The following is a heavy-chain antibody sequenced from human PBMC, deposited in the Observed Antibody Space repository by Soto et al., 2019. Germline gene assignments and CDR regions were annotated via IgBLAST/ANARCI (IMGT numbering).Heavy chain of an antibody. CDR3: AAPTVGFYYYYHGMDV. CDR2: ISGSGGST. Sequence: GGSLRLSCAASGFTFSSYAMSWVRQAPGKGLEWVSAISGSGGSTYYADSVKGRFTISRDNSKNTLYLQMNSLRAEDTAVYYCAAPTVGFYYYYHGMDVWGQGTRVTVSS. CDR1: GFTFSSYA. V-gene: IGHV3-23*01. J-gene: IGHJ6*02. D-gene: IGHD4-17*01.